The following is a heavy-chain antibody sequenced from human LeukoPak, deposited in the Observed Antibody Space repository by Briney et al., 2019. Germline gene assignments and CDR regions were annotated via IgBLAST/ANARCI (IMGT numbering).Heavy chain of an antibody. V-gene: IGHV4-39*07. J-gene: IGHJ5*02. CDR3: ARLAWLRANWFDP. Sequence: SETLSLTCTVSGDSISSSSYYWGWIRQPPGKGLEWIESIYYSGSTYYNPSLQSRVTISVDTSKNQFSLKLSSVTAADTAVYYCARLAWLRANWFDPWGQGTLVTVSS. CDR1: GDSISSSSYY. D-gene: IGHD5-12*01. CDR2: IYYSGST.